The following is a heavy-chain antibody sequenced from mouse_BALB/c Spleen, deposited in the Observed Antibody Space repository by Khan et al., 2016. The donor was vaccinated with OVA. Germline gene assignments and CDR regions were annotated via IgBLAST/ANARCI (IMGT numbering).Heavy chain of an antibody. CDR1: GFSLTSYG. D-gene: IGHD1-2*01. V-gene: IGHV2-3*01. CDR2: IWGDGST. J-gene: IGHJ4*01. Sequence: QVQLKQSGPGLVAPSQSLSITCTVSGFSLTSYGVNWVRQPPGKGLEWLGVIWGDGSTNYHSTLMSRLSISKDNSQSQVFLKLSSLQTDDTATYXSAKWGTANYYAMDYWGQGTSVTVSS. CDR3: AKWGTANYYAMDY.